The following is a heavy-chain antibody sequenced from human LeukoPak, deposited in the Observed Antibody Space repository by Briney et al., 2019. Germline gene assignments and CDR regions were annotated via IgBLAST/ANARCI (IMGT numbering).Heavy chain of an antibody. V-gene: IGHV4-59*08. CDR2: IYYSGST. Sequence: SETLSLTCTVSGGSISSYYWSWIRQPPGKGLEWIGYIYYSGSTNYNPSLKSRVTISVDTSKNQFSLKLSSVTAADTAVYYCARHNYGSGRNWSDPWAREPWSPSPQ. CDR3: ARHNYGSGRNWSDP. D-gene: IGHD3-10*01. CDR1: GGSISSYY. J-gene: IGHJ5*02.